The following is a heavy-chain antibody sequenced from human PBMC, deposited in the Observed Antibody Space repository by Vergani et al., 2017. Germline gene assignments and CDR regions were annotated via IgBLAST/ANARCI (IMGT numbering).Heavy chain of an antibody. V-gene: IGHV1-69*13. D-gene: IGHD2-15*01. CDR1: GYTFTSYG. Sequence: QVQLVQSGAEVKKPGASVKVSCKASGYTFTSYGISWVRQAPGQGLEWMGGIIPIFGTANYAQKFQGRVTITADESTSTAYMELSSLRSEDTAVYYCARLEFKWSYDAFDIWGQGTMVTVSS. J-gene: IGHJ3*02. CDR2: IIPIFGTA. CDR3: ARLEFKWSYDAFDI.